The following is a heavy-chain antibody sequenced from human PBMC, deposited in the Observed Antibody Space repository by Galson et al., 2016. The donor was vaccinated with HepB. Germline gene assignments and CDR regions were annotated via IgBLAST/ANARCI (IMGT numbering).Heavy chain of an antibody. CDR1: GFTFSSAW. Sequence: SLRLSCAVSGFTFSSAWMNWVRQAPGEGLEWVGRIKSETDGGTTDYAAPVKGRFTISRDDSKNTLYLQMNNLKSEDTAVYYCTTGQWGYDFWSGHSGCWGQGTLVTVSS. CDR2: IKSETDGGTT. V-gene: IGHV3-15*07. J-gene: IGHJ4*02. D-gene: IGHD3-3*01. CDR3: TTGQWGYDFWSGHSGC.